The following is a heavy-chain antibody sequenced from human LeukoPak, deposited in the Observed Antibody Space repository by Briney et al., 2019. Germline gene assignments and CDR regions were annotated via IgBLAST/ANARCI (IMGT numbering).Heavy chain of an antibody. Sequence: GGSLRLSCAASGFTFSSYAMSWVRQAPGKGLEWVSAISGSGGSTYYADSVKGRFTISRDNSKNTRYLQMNSLRAEDTAVYYCAKQHYGSGSYYRDSDYWGQGTLVTVSS. CDR3: AKQHYGSGSYYRDSDY. CDR2: ISGSGGST. V-gene: IGHV3-23*01. CDR1: GFTFSSYA. D-gene: IGHD3-10*01. J-gene: IGHJ4*02.